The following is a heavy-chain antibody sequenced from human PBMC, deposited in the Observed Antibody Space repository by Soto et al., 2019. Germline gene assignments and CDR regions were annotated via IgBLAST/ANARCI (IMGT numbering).Heavy chain of an antibody. D-gene: IGHD1-1*01. CDR2: SSERGDTT. J-gene: IGHJ4*02. CDR3: AKYNPGSTSCDY. Sequence: GGSLRLSCAASGFTSSSTAMYWVRQAPGRGLQRVSASSERGDTTHYADPVKGRLTISRDTSKNTLYLQLNTLRADDTAVYYCAKYNPGSTSCDYWGQGT. CDR1: GFTSSSTA. V-gene: IGHV3-23*01.